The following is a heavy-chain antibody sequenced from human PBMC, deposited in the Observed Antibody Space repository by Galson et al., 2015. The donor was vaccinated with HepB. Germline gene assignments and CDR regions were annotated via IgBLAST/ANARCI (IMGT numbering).Heavy chain of an antibody. CDR3: TTVRYCTSTSCPTRRYYMDV. CDR1: GFTFSNAW. D-gene: IGHD2-2*01. V-gene: IGHV3-15*05. CDR2: IKDKSDGGTT. J-gene: IGHJ6*03. Sequence: SLRLSCAASGFTFSNAWMTWVRQAPGKGLEWVGRIKDKSDGGTTDYAAPVKGRFTISRDDSKNTLYLQMNSLKTEDTAVYYCTTVRYCTSTSCPTRRYYMDVWGKGTTVTVSS.